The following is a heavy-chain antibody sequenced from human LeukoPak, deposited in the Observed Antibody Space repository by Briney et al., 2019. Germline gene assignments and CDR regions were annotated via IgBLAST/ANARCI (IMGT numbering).Heavy chain of an antibody. CDR3: AKVPRRYSYGPSYYMDV. J-gene: IGHJ6*03. Sequence: GGSLRLSCAASGFTFSSYAMSWVRQAPGKGLEWVSAISGSGGSTYYADSVKGRFTISRDNSKNTLYLQMNSLRAEDTAVYYCAKVPRRYSYGPSYYMDVWGKGTTVTVSS. CDR1: GFTFSSYA. V-gene: IGHV3-23*01. D-gene: IGHD5-18*01. CDR2: ISGSGGST.